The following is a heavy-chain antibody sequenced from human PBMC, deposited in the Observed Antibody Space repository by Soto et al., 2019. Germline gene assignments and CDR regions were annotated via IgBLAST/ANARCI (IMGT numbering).Heavy chain of an antibody. D-gene: IGHD4-17*01. Sequence: QVQLVQSGAEVKKPGASVKVSCKASGYTFTSYDINWVRQATGQGLEYLGWMNPNSGNTAYVQKFQGRVTMTRETSITTADMERSSLRSEDTAVYFCARGIKYGAYSRWFDPWGQGTPVTVSS. J-gene: IGHJ5*02. CDR2: MNPNSGNT. V-gene: IGHV1-8*01. CDR3: ARGIKYGAYSRWFDP. CDR1: GYTFTSYD.